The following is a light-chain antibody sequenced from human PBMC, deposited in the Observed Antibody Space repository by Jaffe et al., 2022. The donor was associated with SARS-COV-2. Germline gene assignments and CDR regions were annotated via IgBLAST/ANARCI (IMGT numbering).Light chain of an antibody. CDR2: DAS. V-gene: IGKV1-33*01. J-gene: IGKJ2*01. CDR3: QQYDDFPYT. CDR1: QDIGNY. Sequence: DIQMTQSPYTLSASIGDRVTITCRASQDIGNYLTWYQQKPGVAPKLLIFDASNLETGVPPRFSGSGSGTDFTFTISSVQPEDIATYYCQQYDDFPYTFGQGTKLEVK.